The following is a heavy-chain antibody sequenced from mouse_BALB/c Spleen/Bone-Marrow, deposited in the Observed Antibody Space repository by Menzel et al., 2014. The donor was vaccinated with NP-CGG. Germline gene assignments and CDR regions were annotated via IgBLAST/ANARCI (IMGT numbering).Heavy chain of an antibody. Sequence: EVQLVESGGGLVKPGGSLKLSCAASGFTFSSYTMSWVRQTPEKRLEWVATISSGGLYTYYPDSVKGRFTISRDNAKNTLCLQMSSLKSEDTAMYYCTRDYGNYAWFAYWGQGTLVTVSA. V-gene: IGHV5-6-4*01. CDR1: GFTFSSYT. CDR2: ISSGGLYT. CDR3: TRDYGNYAWFAY. J-gene: IGHJ3*01. D-gene: IGHD2-1*01.